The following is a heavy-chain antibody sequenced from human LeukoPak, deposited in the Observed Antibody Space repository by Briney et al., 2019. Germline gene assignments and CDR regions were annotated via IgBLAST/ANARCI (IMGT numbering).Heavy chain of an antibody. Sequence: SETLSLTCTVSGYSISSGYYWGWIRQPPGKGLEWIGSVYHSGSTYYNPSLKSRVTISVDTSKNQFSLKLSSVTAADTAVYYCARAGPGHYFDYWGQGTLVTVSS. V-gene: IGHV4-38-2*02. CDR2: VYHSGST. CDR3: ARAGPGHYFDY. D-gene: IGHD3-10*01. CDR1: GYSISSGYY. J-gene: IGHJ4*02.